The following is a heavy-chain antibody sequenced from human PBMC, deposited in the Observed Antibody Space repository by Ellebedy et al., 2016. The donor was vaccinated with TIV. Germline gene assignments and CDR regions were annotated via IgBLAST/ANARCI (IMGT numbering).Heavy chain of an antibody. V-gene: IGHV3-23*01. CDR3: AKNLFKPGTTPADY. D-gene: IGHD1-1*01. J-gene: IGHJ4*02. CDR2: INYSGGTT. CDR1: GFTFRSYS. Sequence: GESLKISCVISGFTFRSYSMTWVRQAPGKGLEWVSAINYSGGTTYYADSVKGRFTISRDNSRNTLFLQMNSLRAEDTAVYYCAKNLFKPGTTPADYWGQGTRVTVSS.